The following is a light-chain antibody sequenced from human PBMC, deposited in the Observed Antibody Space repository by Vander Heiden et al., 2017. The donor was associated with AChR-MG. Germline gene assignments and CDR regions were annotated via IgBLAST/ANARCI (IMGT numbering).Light chain of an antibody. CDR2: DAS. CDR3: QQRSSWWGLT. Sequence: EIVLTQSPATLSLSPGERATLSCRASQSVSTYLAWYQQKPGQAPRLLIYDASNRATGIPARFSGSGSGTDFTLTISSLEPEDFALYYCQQRSSWWGLTFGGGTKVEIK. V-gene: IGKV3-11*01. CDR1: QSVSTY. J-gene: IGKJ4*01.